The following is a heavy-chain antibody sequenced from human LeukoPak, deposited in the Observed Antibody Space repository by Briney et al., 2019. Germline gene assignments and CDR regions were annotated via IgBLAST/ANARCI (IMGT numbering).Heavy chain of an antibody. CDR3: AKVPHSWGLFDS. CDR2: IRYDGSNK. J-gene: IGHJ4*02. V-gene: IGHV3-30*02. D-gene: IGHD3-16*01. Sequence: GGSLRLSCEASGFTFRSFGMHWVRQAQAKGLEWVAFIRYDGSNKYYADSVKGRFTISRDNSKNTLYLQMDSLRTEDTAVYYCAKVPHSWGLFDSWGQGTLVTVSS. CDR1: GFTFRSFG.